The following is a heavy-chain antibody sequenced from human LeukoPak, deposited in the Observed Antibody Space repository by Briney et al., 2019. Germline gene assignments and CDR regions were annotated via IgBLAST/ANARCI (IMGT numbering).Heavy chain of an antibody. J-gene: IGHJ4*02. CDR3: AKDGSSSWYYFDY. D-gene: IGHD6-13*01. V-gene: IGHV3-30*18. Sequence: GGSLRLSCAASGFTFSSYGMHWVRQAPGKGLEWVAVISYDGSNKYYADSVKSRFTISRDNSKNTLYLQMNSLRAEDTAVYYCAKDGSSSWYYFDYWGQGTLVTVSS. CDR1: GFTFSSYG. CDR2: ISYDGSNK.